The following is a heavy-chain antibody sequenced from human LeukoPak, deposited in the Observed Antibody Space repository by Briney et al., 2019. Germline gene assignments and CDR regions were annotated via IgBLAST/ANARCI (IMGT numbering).Heavy chain of an antibody. CDR2: INHSGST. V-gene: IGHV4-34*01. J-gene: IGHJ4*02. CDR1: GGSFSGYY. D-gene: IGHD3-16*02. CDR3: ASAFSGSYRIDY. Sequence: SETLSLTCAVYGGSFSGYYWSWIRQPPGKGLEWIGEINHSGSTNYNPSLKSRVTISVDTSKNQFSLKLSSVTAADTAVYYYASAFSGSYRIDYWGQGTLVTVSS.